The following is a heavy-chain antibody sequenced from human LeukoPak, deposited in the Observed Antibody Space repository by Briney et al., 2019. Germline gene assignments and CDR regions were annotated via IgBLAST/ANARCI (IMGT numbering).Heavy chain of an antibody. D-gene: IGHD3-22*01. Sequence: ASVKVSCKASGGTFSSYAISWVRQAPGQGLEWMGRIIPIFGIANYAQKFQGRVTITADKSTSTAYMELSSLRSEDAAVYYCARGTYYDSSGYYYWGQGTLVTVSS. CDR2: IIPIFGIA. V-gene: IGHV1-69*04. CDR1: GGTFSSYA. CDR3: ARGTYYDSSGYYY. J-gene: IGHJ4*02.